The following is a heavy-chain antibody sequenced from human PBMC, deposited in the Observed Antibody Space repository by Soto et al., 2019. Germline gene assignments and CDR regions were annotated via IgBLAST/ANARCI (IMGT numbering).Heavy chain of an antibody. V-gene: IGHV4-59*01. CDR2: IYYTGST. CDR3: ARGYYYSYYMDV. Sequence: SETLSLTCTVSGGSISTYYWTWIRQPPGKGLEYIGYIYYTGSTKYNPSLKSRVTVSLDTSNNQFSLRLTSVTAADTAVYYCARGYYYSYYMDVWGKGTTVTVSS. J-gene: IGHJ6*03. CDR1: GGSISTYY.